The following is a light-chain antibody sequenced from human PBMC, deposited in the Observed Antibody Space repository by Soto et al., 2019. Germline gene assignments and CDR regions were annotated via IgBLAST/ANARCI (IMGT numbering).Light chain of an antibody. CDR2: GAS. V-gene: IGKV3-20*01. Sequence: EIVLTQSPGSLSLSPGERATLSCRASQSVTSNYLAWYQQKPGQAPRLLIYGASTRAPGIPASFSGSGSGTDFTLTISRLDPEDVAVYYCHQYESPAWTFGQGTKVEI. CDR3: HQYESPAWT. J-gene: IGKJ1*01. CDR1: QSVTSNY.